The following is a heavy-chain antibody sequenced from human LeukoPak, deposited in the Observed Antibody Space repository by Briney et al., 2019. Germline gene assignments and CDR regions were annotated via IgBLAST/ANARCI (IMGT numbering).Heavy chain of an antibody. CDR1: GYTFTSYG. V-gene: IGHV1-18*01. CDR2: ISAYNGNT. D-gene: IGHD2-2*01. Sequence: ASVKVSCKASGYTFTSYGISWVRQAPGQGLEWMEWISAYNGNTNYAQKLQGRVTMTTDTSTSTAYMELRSLRSDDTAVYYCARDIVVVPATYYYYGMDVWGQGTTVTVSS. CDR3: ARDIVVVPATYYYYGMDV. J-gene: IGHJ6*02.